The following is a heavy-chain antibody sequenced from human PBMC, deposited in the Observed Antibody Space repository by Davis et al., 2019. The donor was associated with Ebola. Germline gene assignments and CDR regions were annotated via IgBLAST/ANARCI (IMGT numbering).Heavy chain of an antibody. CDR3: ARDTSIADPLQFDF. V-gene: IGHV1-18*01. CDR2: IIPVVDTK. Sequence: ASVKVSCKTSGGTFTNYAVNWVRQAPGQGLEWMGRIIPVVDTKDYAQKFQGRVTMTTDTSTNTAYMELRSLRSDDTAVYYCARDTSIADPLQFDFWGQGTLVSVSS. J-gene: IGHJ4*02. D-gene: IGHD6-6*01. CDR1: GGTFTNYA.